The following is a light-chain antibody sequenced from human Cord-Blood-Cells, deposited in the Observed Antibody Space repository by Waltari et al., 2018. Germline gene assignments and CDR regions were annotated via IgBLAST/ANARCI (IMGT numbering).Light chain of an antibody. CDR2: DVS. CDR3: SSYTSSSTLV. J-gene: IGLJ2*01. V-gene: IGLV2-14*01. CDR1: SSDVGGYNY. Sequence: SALTPPASVSGSPGQSFTIPCTGTSSDVGGYNYVSCYQQHPGKAPKLMSYDVSNRPAGVSNRFSGSKSGNTASLTISGRQAEDEADYYCSSYTSSSTLVFGGGTKLTVL.